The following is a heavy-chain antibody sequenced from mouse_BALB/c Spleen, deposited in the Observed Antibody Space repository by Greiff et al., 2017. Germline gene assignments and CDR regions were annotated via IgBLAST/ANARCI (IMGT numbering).Heavy chain of an antibody. D-gene: IGHD2-12*01. CDR1: GFTFSSYA. Sequence: EVQGVESGGGLVKPGGSLKLSCAASGFTFSSYAMSWVRQTPEKRLEWVASISSGGSTYYPDSVKGRFTISRDNARNILYLQMSSLRSEDTAMYYCARGRDYNAMDYWGQGTSVTVSS. V-gene: IGHV5-6-5*01. J-gene: IGHJ4*01. CDR2: ISSGGST. CDR3: ARGRDYNAMDY.